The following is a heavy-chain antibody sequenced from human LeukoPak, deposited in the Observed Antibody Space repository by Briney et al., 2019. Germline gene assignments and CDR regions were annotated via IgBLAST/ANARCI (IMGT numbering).Heavy chain of an antibody. CDR1: GGSISSYY. CDR2: IYYSGST. Sequence: SETLSLTCTVSGGSISSYYWSWIRQPPGKGLEWIGYIYYSGSTNYNPSLKSRVTISVDTSKNQFSLKLSSVTAAATAVYYCASLVVVAAPHFDYWGQGTLVTVSS. V-gene: IGHV4-59*01. D-gene: IGHD2-15*01. J-gene: IGHJ4*02. CDR3: ASLVVVAAPHFDY.